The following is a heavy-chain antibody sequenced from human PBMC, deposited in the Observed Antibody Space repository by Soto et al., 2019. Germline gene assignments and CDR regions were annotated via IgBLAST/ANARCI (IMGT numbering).Heavy chain of an antibody. J-gene: IGHJ6*02. Sequence: GGSQRLSCAASGFTFSSYWMSWVRQAPGKGLEWVANIKQDGSEKYYVDSVKGRFTISRDNAKNSLYLQMNSLRAEDTAVYYCARDSPPDYGGILPNSYYYYGMDVWGQGTTVTVSS. V-gene: IGHV3-7*04. CDR3: ARDSPPDYGGILPNSYYYYGMDV. CDR2: IKQDGSEK. D-gene: IGHD4-17*01. CDR1: GFTFSSYW.